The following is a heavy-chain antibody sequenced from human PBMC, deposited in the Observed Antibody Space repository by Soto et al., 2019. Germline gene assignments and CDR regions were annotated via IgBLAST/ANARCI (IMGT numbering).Heavy chain of an antibody. Sequence: ASVKVSCKASKYTFTNYAIHWVRQAPGQRLEWMGWINAGNGHTKYSQKFQGRVTMTTDTSTSTAYMELRSLRSDDTAVYYCARQQWLVEGDAFDIWGQGTMVTVSS. V-gene: IGHV1-3*01. CDR1: KYTFTNYA. J-gene: IGHJ3*02. CDR2: INAGNGHT. D-gene: IGHD6-19*01. CDR3: ARQQWLVEGDAFDI.